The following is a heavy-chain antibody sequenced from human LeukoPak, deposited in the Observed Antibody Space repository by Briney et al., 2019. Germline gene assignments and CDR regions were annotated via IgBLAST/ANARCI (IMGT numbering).Heavy chain of an antibody. Sequence: GGSLRLSCAASGFTFSSYSMNWVGQAPGKGLEWVSYISSSSSTIYYADSVKGRFTISRDNAKNSLYLQMNSLRAEDTAVYYCARVTYDFWSSPTYYMDVWGKGTTVTVSS. CDR3: ARVTYDFWSSPTYYMDV. V-gene: IGHV3-48*01. CDR1: GFTFSSYS. D-gene: IGHD3-3*01. CDR2: ISSSSSTI. J-gene: IGHJ6*03.